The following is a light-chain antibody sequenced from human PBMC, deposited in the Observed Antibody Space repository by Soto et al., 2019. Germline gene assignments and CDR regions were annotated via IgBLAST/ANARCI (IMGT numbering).Light chain of an antibody. Sequence: QSALTQPASVSGSPGQWITISCTGTSSDVGGYNFVSWYQQHPGTAPKLMIYDVSNRPSGVSNRFSGSKSGNTASLTISGLQPEDEADYYCSSYTSSSTVVFGGGTKLTVL. J-gene: IGLJ2*01. CDR1: SSDVGGYNF. CDR2: DVS. V-gene: IGLV2-14*01. CDR3: SSYTSSSTVV.